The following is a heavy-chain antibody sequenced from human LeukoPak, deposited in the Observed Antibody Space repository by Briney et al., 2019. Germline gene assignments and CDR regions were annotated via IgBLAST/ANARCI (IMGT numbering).Heavy chain of an antibody. Sequence: SETLSLTCTVSGASVNSYYWSWIRQPAGKGLEWIGRLYTSGRTDYNPSHKSRVTMSVDTSKTQFSLKLSSVTAADTAVYYCARDIHYYYYMDVWGKGTTVTVSS. V-gene: IGHV4-4*07. CDR2: LYTSGRT. J-gene: IGHJ6*03. CDR1: GASVNSYY. CDR3: ARDIHYYYYMDV.